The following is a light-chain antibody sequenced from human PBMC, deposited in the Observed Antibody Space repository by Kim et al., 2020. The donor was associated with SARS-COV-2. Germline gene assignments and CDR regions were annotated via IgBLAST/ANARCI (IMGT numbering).Light chain of an antibody. Sequence: ASTGDRVTITCRASQGIGSYLAWYQQKPGKAPKLLIYAASTLQSGVPSRFSGSGSGTDFTLTISCLQSEDFATYYWQQYYSYPYTFGQGTKLEI. CDR1: QGIGSY. CDR2: AAS. J-gene: IGKJ2*01. V-gene: IGKV1-8*01. CDR3: QQYYSYPYT.